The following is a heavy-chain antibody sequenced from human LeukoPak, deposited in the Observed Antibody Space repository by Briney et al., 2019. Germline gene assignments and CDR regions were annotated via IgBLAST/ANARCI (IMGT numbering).Heavy chain of an antibody. CDR1: GFTFSSYS. J-gene: IGHJ4*02. V-gene: IGHV3-21*01. D-gene: IGHD5-12*01. Sequence: PGGSLRLSCAASGFTFSSYSMSWVRQAPGKGLEWVSSIRSSSSYIYYADSVKGRFTISRDNAKNSLYLQMNSLRAEDTAVYYCARDYGGYDGLDYWGQGTLVTVSS. CDR3: ARDYGGYDGLDY. CDR2: IRSSSSYI.